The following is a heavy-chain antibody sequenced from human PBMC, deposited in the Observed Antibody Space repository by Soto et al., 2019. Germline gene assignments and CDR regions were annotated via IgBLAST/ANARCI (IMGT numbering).Heavy chain of an antibody. CDR1: GFPFSRYS. Sequence: XGFLRLSFAASGFPFSRYSMSGVRQTPGKGLEWVSTITDGGGRTYYAGSVKGRFTISRDDSKNTLYVQMNSLTADDTAVYYCAPGGVALALDSWGQGTLVTVSS. CDR3: APGGVALALDS. D-gene: IGHD5-12*01. J-gene: IGHJ4*02. V-gene: IGHV3-23*01. CDR2: ITDGGGRT.